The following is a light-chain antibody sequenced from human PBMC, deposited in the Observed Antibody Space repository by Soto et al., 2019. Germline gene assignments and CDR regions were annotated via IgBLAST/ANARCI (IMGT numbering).Light chain of an antibody. V-gene: IGLV2-23*02. CDR1: SSDVGSYNF. CDR3: CADAGRSTYV. Sequence: QSALTQPASVSGSPGQSITISCTRTSSDVGSYNFVSWYQQHQGEVPKVMIYEVSKRPSGVSARFSGSKSGNTASLTISGLQAEDEADYYCCADAGRSTYVFGTGTKLTVL. J-gene: IGLJ1*01. CDR2: EVS.